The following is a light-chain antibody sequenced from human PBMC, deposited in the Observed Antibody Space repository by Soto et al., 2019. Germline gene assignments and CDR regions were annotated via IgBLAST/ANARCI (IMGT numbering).Light chain of an antibody. Sequence: QSVLTQPASVSGSPGQSITISCTGTSSDFGSYNLVSWYQQHPGKAPKLMIYEVIKRPSGVSNRFSGSKSGNTASLTISGLQAEDEADYYCCSYADSSTFYVFGTGTKVTVL. CDR2: EVI. J-gene: IGLJ1*01. V-gene: IGLV2-23*02. CDR3: CSYADSSTFYV. CDR1: SSDFGSYNL.